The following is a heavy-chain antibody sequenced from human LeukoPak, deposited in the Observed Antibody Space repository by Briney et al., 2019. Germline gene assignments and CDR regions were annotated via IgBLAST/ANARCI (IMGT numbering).Heavy chain of an antibody. Sequence: PGGSLRLSCAGSGVTLSSYAMSWVRQAPGKGLEWVSVISHSGGSTYYANSVKGRFTISRGNSKNTLYLQMNSLRAEDTAVYYCAKIYGDYPHYWGQGTLVIVSS. CDR1: GVTLSSYA. V-gene: IGHV3-23*01. D-gene: IGHD4-17*01. J-gene: IGHJ4*02. CDR2: ISHSGGST. CDR3: AKIYGDYPHY.